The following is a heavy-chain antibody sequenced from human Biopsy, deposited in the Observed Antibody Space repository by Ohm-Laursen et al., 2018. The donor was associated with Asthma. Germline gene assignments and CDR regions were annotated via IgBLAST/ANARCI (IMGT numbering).Heavy chain of an antibody. D-gene: IGHD3-9*01. CDR3: ARTYYDFLAGQVKDVFGV. CDR1: GYNFISFA. V-gene: IGHV1-3*04. Sequence: ASVKVSCKASGYNFISFAIHWVRQAPGQRLEWMGWVNTGNGDTKYSQKFQGRVTITRDTSASTAYMELRSLRSEDTATYYCARTYYDFLAGQVKDVFGVWGQGTMVTVSS. J-gene: IGHJ3*01. CDR2: VNTGNGDT.